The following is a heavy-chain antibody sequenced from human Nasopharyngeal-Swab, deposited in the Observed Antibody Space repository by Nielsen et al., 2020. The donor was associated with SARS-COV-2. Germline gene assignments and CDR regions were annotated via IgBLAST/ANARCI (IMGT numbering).Heavy chain of an antibody. Sequence: GESLKLSCAASGFTFSDYYMSWIRQAPGKGLEYISYISGSGGTIYYGDSIKGRFTISRDNAKNSLYLQMNSLRAEDTAVYYCARDRANWDFDYWGQGTLVTVSS. CDR2: ISGSGGTI. D-gene: IGHD7-27*01. J-gene: IGHJ4*02. V-gene: IGHV3-11*04. CDR1: GFTFSDYY. CDR3: ARDRANWDFDY.